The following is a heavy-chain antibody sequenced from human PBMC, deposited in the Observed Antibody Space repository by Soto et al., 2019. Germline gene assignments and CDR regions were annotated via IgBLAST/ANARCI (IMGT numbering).Heavy chain of an antibody. V-gene: IGHV1-18*01. CDR1: GYTFTSYG. CDR2: ISAYNGNT. D-gene: IGHD1-7*01. Sequence: ASVKVSCKASGYTFTSYGISWVRQAPGQGLEWMGWISAYNGNTNYAQKLQGRVTMTTDTSTSTAYMELRSLRSDDTAVYYCARDGEAITGTTGEFDYWGQGTLVTVSS. CDR3: ARDGEAITGTTGEFDY. J-gene: IGHJ4*02.